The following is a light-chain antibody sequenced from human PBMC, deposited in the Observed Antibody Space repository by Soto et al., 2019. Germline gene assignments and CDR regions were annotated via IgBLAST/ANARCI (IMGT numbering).Light chain of an antibody. Sequence: EIVLTQSPGTLSLSPGERATLSCRARQSVTSTYLGWYQQKPGQAPSLLIYGASSRATGIPDRFSGSGSGTDFTLTISRLEPEDFAVYYCQQYVSPPITFGQGTRLEI. CDR3: QQYVSPPIT. CDR1: QSVTSTY. V-gene: IGKV3-20*01. CDR2: GAS. J-gene: IGKJ5*01.